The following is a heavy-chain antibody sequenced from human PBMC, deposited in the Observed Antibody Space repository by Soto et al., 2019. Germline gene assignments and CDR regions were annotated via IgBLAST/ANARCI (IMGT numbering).Heavy chain of an antibody. CDR2: SSGSGGST. CDR3: AKGGSARDYDFWSGYQNYYYYYGMDV. CDR1: GFTFSSYA. V-gene: IGHV3-23*01. D-gene: IGHD3-3*01. Sequence: GGSLGLSCAASGFTFSSYAMSWVRQAPGKGLEWVCASSGSGGSTYYADSVKGRFTISRDNSKNTLYLQMNSLRAEDTAVYYCAKGGSARDYDFWSGYQNYYYYYGMDVWGQGTTVTVSS. J-gene: IGHJ6*02.